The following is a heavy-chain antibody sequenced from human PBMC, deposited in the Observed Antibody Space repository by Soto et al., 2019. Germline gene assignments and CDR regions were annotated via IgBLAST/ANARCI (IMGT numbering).Heavy chain of an antibody. Sequence: QVKLQESGPGLVKPSQTLSLTCTVSGGSVNSGGYYWSWVRQHPGKGLECIGHIYFSGGTSYTPSLQSRISISLDTSKNQFSLKVTSVTAADTAVYYCARYVAWGKFDSWVQGTLVAVTS. CDR2: IYFSGGT. D-gene: IGHD3-16*01. CDR1: GGSVNSGGYY. CDR3: ARYVAWGKFDS. V-gene: IGHV4-31*03. J-gene: IGHJ5*01.